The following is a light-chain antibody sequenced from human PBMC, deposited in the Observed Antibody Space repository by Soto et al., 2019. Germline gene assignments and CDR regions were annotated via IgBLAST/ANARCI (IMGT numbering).Light chain of an antibody. CDR1: SSDVGSYNL. V-gene: IGLV2-23*02. CDR2: EVS. Sequence: QSVLTQPASVSGSPGQSITISCTGTSSDVGSYNLVSWYQQHPGKAPKLMIYEVSKRPSGVSNRFSGSKSGNTASLTISGLQAEDEADYYCCSYAGSSTFVLGGGTKVTVL. CDR3: CSYAGSSTFV. J-gene: IGLJ2*01.